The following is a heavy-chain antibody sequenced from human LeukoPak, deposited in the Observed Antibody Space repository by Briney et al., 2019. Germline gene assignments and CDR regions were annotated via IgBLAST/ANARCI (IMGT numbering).Heavy chain of an antibody. CDR2: IHPRRGDT. Sequence: ASVKVSCKASGYFFTSYYMHWVRQAPGQGLEWMGWIHPRRGDTNYAQKFQGRVTMTRDTSISTAYLDLSSLRSDDTAVYYCARDGDYGTGSYYRGCIDSWGQGTPVTVSP. CDR3: ARDGDYGTGSYYRGCIDS. D-gene: IGHD3-10*01. CDR1: GYFFTSYY. V-gene: IGHV1-2*02. J-gene: IGHJ4*02.